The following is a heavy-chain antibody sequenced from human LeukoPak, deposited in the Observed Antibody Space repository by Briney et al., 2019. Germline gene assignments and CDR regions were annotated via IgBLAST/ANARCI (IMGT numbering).Heavy chain of an antibody. CDR2: IDDSGST. CDR3: AKNGDGYSLTYWYLAL. V-gene: IGHV4-59*01. J-gene: IGHJ2*01. D-gene: IGHD5-24*01. CDR1: GDSITRKY. Sequence: PSETLSLTCTVFGDSITRKYWSWIRQPPGRRLEWIGFIDDSGSTTYNPSLQGRVTISPDTSKNQFSLKLYSVTAADTAVYYCAKNGDGYSLTYWYLALWGRGTLVTVSS.